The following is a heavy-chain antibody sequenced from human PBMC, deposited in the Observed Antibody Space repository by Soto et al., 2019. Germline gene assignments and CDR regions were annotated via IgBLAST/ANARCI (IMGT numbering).Heavy chain of an antibody. CDR3: ARVSGTSRAARPIDY. D-gene: IGHD6-6*01. CDR1: GFTFSSYW. CDR2: IKQDGSEK. V-gene: IGHV3-7*04. J-gene: IGHJ4*02. Sequence: GGSLRLSCAASGFTFSSYWMSWVRQAPGKGLEWVANIKQDGSEKYYVDSVKGRFTISRDNAKNSLYLQMNSLRAEDTAVYYCARVSGTSRAARPIDYWGQGTLVTVSS.